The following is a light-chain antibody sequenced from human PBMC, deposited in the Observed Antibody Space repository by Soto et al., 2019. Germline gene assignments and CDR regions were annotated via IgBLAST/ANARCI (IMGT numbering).Light chain of an antibody. CDR2: GAS. V-gene: IGKV3-15*01. Sequence: EIVLTQSPATLSVSPGQSATLSCRTSQSLTNNLAWYQQRPGQAPRLLIYGASTRATGIPARFSGSGSGAEFTLTISNLQSEDFAVYYCQQYNHWPYMYTFSQGTKLEIK. J-gene: IGKJ2*01. CDR1: QSLTNN. CDR3: QQYNHWPYMYT.